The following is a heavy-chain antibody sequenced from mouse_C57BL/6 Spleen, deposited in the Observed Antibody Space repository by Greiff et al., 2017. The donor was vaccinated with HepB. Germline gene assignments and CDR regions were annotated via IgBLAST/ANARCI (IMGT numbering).Heavy chain of an antibody. V-gene: IGHV5-16*01. CDR1: GFTFSDYY. CDR3: AREEPYYYGSSLYYAMDY. Sequence: EVMLVESEGGLVQPGSSMKLSCTASGFTFSDYYMAWVRQVPEKGLEWVANINYDGSSTYYLDSLKSRFIISRDNAKNILYLQMSSLKSEDTATYYCAREEPYYYGSSLYYAMDYWGQGTSVTVSS. D-gene: IGHD1-1*01. CDR2: INYDGSST. J-gene: IGHJ4*01.